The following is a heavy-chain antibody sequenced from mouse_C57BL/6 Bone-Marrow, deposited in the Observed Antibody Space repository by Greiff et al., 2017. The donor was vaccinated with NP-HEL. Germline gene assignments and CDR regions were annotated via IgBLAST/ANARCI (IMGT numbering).Heavy chain of an antibody. CDR3: AREGGYYGSPFAY. J-gene: IGHJ3*01. CDR2: ISYDGSN. CDR1: GYSIISGYY. V-gene: IGHV3-6*01. Sequence: ESGPGLVKPSQSLSLTCSVTGYSIISGYYWNWIRQFPGNKLEWMAHISYDGSNNYNPSLKNRISITRDISKNQFFLKLTSVTTEDTATYYCAREGGYYGSPFAYWGQGTLVTVSA. D-gene: IGHD1-1*01.